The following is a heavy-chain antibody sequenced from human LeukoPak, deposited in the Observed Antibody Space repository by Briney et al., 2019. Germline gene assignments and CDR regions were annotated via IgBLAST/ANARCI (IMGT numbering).Heavy chain of an antibody. J-gene: IGHJ6*02. Sequence: GASVKVSCKASGYTFTSYVISWVRQAPGQGLEWMGWISAYNGNTNYAQKLQGRVTMTTVTSTSTAYMELRSLRSDDTAVYYCASGSSTSRYYGMDVWGQGTTVTVPS. CDR3: ASGSSTSRYYGMDV. CDR2: ISAYNGNT. CDR1: GYTFTSYV. D-gene: IGHD2-2*01. V-gene: IGHV1-18*01.